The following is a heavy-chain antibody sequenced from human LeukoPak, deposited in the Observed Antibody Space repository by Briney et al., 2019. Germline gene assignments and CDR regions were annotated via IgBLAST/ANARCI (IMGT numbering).Heavy chain of an antibody. V-gene: IGHV4-34*01. D-gene: IGHD1-1*01. J-gene: IGHJ4*02. CDR3: VRGRGTTAQDY. Sequence: SETLSLTCAVYGGSFSGYYRSWIRQPPGKGLEWIGEINHSGSTNYNPSLKSRVTISVDTSKNQFSLKLSSVTAADTAVYYCVRGRGTTAQDYWSQGTLVTISS. CDR1: GGSFSGYY. CDR2: INHSGST.